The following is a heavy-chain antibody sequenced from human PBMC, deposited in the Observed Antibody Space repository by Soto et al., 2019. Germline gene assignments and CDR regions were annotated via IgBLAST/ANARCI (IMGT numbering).Heavy chain of an antibody. CDR1: GFTVGNNY. V-gene: IGHV3-53*01. J-gene: IGHJ4*02. Sequence: EVQLVESGGGLIQPGGSLKLSCAASGFTVGNNYMSWVRQAPGKGLEWVSLIYSTGTTKYADSVKGRFTVSRDNAKNTLELQMNSLRAEDTAVYYCAKDGRGSGSHYNSFGYWGQGPLVTVSS. D-gene: IGHD3-10*01. CDR3: AKDGRGSGSHYNSFGY. CDR2: IYSTGTT.